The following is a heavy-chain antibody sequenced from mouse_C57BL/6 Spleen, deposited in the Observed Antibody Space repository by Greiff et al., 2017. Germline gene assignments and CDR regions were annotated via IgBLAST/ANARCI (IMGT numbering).Heavy chain of an antibody. CDR3: ARCPSFTAVVAYFDY. Sequence: EVQLQQSGPVLVKPGPSVKISCKASGFTFTDYYMHWVKQSPGKSLEWIGLVYPYNGGTNYNQKFKGKATLTVDTSSSTAYIELNSLTSEDSAVYYCARCPSFTAVVAYFDYWGQGTTLTVSS. CDR2: VYPYNGGT. V-gene: IGHV1-36*01. J-gene: IGHJ2*01. CDR1: GFTFTDYY. D-gene: IGHD1-1*01.